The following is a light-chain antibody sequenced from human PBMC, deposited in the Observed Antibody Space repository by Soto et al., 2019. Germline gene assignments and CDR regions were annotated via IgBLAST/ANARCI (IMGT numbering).Light chain of an antibody. J-gene: IGKJ2*01. V-gene: IGKV3-20*01. CDR3: HHYSRSPPYT. CDR1: QSVSNND. CDR2: GAS. Sequence: EIVLTQSPDTLSLSPGERATVSCRASQSVSNNDLAWYQQRPGQAPRLVLYGASTRPTGIPDRFSDSGSGTEFTLTISRLEPEDFAVYYCHHYSRSPPYTFGQGTKLDIK.